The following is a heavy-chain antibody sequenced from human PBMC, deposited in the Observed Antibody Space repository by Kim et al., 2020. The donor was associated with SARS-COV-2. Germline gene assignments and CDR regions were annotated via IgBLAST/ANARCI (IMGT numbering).Heavy chain of an antibody. CDR2: IYYSGST. D-gene: IGHD2-2*01. CDR3: GRQLIYCSGTSCYDNNYYYGMEV. CDR1: GGSISSYY. V-gene: IGHV4-59*08. Sequence: SETLSLTCTVSGGSISSYYWSWIRQPPGKGLEWIGYIYYSGSTNYNPSLKSRVTISVDTTKNQFSLKLSSVTAADTAVDDCGRQLIYCSGTSCYDNNYYYGMEVWGKGTAVTVSS. J-gene: IGHJ6*04.